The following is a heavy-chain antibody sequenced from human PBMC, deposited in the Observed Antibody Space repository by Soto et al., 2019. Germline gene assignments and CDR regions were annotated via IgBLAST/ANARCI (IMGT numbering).Heavy chain of an antibody. D-gene: IGHD2-2*01. CDR3: ASISTSYYYGMDV. V-gene: IGHV4-30-2*01. Sequence: QLQLQESGSGLVKPSQTLSLTCAVSGGSISSGGYSWSWIRQPPGKGLEWIGYFYHSGSTYYNPSLKSRVTISVDRSKNQFSLKLSSVTAADTAVYYCASISTSYYYGMDVWGQGTTVTVSS. J-gene: IGHJ6*02. CDR2: FYHSGST. CDR1: GGSISSGGYS.